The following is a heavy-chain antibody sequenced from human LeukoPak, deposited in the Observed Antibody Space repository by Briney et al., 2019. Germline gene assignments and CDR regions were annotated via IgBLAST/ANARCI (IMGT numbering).Heavy chain of an antibody. Sequence: GASVKVSCTASGGTFSSYAISWVRQAPGQGLEWMGGIIPIFGTANYAQKFQGRVTITADESTSTAYMELSSLRSEDTAVYYCARDEEKGTLNWFDPWGQGTLVTVSS. CDR2: IIPIFGTA. D-gene: IGHD3-10*01. J-gene: IGHJ5*02. V-gene: IGHV1-69*13. CDR3: ARDEEKGTLNWFDP. CDR1: GGTFSSYA.